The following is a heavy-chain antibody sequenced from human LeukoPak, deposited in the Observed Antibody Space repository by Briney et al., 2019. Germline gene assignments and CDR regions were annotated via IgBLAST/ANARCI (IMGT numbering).Heavy chain of an antibody. CDR1: GFTFSNAW. CDR2: IKSKTDGGTT. V-gene: IGHV3-15*01. CDR3: TTDSIIVGATGRDAFDI. Sequence: GGSLRLSCAASGFTFSNAWMSWVRQAPGKGLEWVGRIKSKTDGGTTDYAAPVKGRFTISRDDSKNTLYLQMNSLKTEDTAVYYCTTDSIIVGATGRDAFDIWGQGTMVTVSS. D-gene: IGHD1-26*01. J-gene: IGHJ3*02.